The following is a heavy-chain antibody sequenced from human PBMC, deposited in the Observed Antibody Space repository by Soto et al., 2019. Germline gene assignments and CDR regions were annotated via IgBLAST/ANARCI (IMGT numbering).Heavy chain of an antibody. CDR3: ARGYGSGSINFDY. Sequence: SETLSLTCAVYGGSFSGYYWSWIRQPPGKGLEWIGEINHSGSTNYNPALKSRVTISVDTSKNQSSLKLSSVTAADTAVYYCARGYGSGSINFDYWGQGTLVTVSS. V-gene: IGHV4-34*01. CDR1: GGSFSGYY. D-gene: IGHD3-10*01. J-gene: IGHJ4*02. CDR2: INHSGST.